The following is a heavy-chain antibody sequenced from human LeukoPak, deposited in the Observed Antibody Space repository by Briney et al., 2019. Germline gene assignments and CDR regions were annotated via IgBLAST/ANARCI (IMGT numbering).Heavy chain of an antibody. CDR3: ARGHDSSGYTFDI. Sequence: SQTLSLTCTVSGGSISSGGYYWSWIRQHPGKGLEWIGYIYYSGSTYYNPSLKSRVTISVDTSKNQFSLKLSSVTAADTAVYYCARGHDSSGYTFDIWGQGTMVTVSS. CDR2: IYYSGST. D-gene: IGHD3-22*01. J-gene: IGHJ3*02. CDR1: GGSISSGGYY. V-gene: IGHV4-31*03.